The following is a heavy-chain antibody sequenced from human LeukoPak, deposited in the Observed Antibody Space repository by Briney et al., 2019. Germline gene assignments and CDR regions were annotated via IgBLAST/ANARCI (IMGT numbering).Heavy chain of an antibody. Sequence: GGSLRLSCAASGFTFSSYWMSWVRQAPGKGLEWVANIKQDGSEKYYVDSVKGRFTISRDNAKNSLYLQMNSLSAEDTAVYYCARDRIAAAGTFDYWGQGTLVTVSS. CDR2: IKQDGSEK. V-gene: IGHV3-7*01. D-gene: IGHD6-13*01. J-gene: IGHJ4*02. CDR3: ARDRIAAAGTFDY. CDR1: GFTFSSYW.